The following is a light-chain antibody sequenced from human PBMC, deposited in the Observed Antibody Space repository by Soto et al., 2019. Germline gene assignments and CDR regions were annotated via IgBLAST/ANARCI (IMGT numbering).Light chain of an antibody. V-gene: IGLV1-44*01. CDR1: SSNIKTNG. J-gene: IGLJ2*01. CDR2: SNN. Sequence: QSVLTQPPSASGTPGQRLTISCSGDSSNIKTNGVSWYQQVPGAAPKLLIYSNNQRPSGAPDRFTGSKSGTSASLAIAGLQSEDEATYHCATWDDSLNGLIFGGGTKLTVL. CDR3: ATWDDSLNGLI.